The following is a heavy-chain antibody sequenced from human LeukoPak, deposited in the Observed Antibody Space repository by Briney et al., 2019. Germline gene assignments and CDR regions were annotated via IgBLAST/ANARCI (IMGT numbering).Heavy chain of an antibody. D-gene: IGHD3-16*01. CDR3: ARADDYLWGTYYFDY. Sequence: SETLSLTCTVSGGSITSTLYYWGWIRQPPGKGLEWIASVSYSRTAYYNPSLESRVTVSIDRSKNQFSLKLTSVTAADTAVYYCARADDYLWGTYYFDYWGQGTLVTVSS. CDR1: GGSITSTLYY. J-gene: IGHJ4*02. CDR2: VSYSRTA. V-gene: IGHV4-39*07.